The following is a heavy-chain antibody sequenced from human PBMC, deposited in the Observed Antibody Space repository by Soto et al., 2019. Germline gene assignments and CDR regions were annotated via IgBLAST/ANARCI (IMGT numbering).Heavy chain of an antibody. Sequence: QVQLVQSGAEVKKPGASVKVSCKASGYTFTSYAMHWVRQAPGQRLEWMGWINAGNGNTKYSQKIQGRVTITRDTSASTAYMELSSLRSEDTAVYYCATEINDCSGGSCYSPVDPWGQGTLVTVSS. J-gene: IGHJ5*02. CDR2: INAGNGNT. CDR1: GYTFTSYA. V-gene: IGHV1-3*01. D-gene: IGHD2-15*01. CDR3: ATEINDCSGGSCYSPVDP.